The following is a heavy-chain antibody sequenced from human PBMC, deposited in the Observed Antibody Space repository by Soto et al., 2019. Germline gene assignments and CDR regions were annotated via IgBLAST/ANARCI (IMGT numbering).Heavy chain of an antibody. V-gene: IGHV3-23*01. CDR2: TSGGGDTT. CDR1: GFTFNNYA. CDR3: AKGRGGSGSLTPRVDF. D-gene: IGHD3-10*01. Sequence: EVQLLESGGGLVQPGGSLRLSCAASGFTFNNYAMTCVRQAPGKGLEWVSATSGGGDTTSYADSVKGRFTVSRDGSKNTLYLQMSSLRAEDTALYCCAKGRGGSGSLTPRVDFWGQGTLVTVSS. J-gene: IGHJ4*02.